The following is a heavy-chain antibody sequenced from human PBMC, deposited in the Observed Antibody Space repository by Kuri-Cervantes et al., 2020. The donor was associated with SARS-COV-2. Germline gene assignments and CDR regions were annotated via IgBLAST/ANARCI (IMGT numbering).Heavy chain of an antibody. D-gene: IGHD4-23*01. Sequence: ASVKVSCKASGYTFTGYYMHWVRQAPGQGLEWMGRINPNSGGTNYAQKFQSRVTMTRDTSISTAYMELSRLRSDDTAVYYCARDSGGLDAFDIWGRGTMVTVSS. J-gene: IGHJ3*02. CDR1: GYTFTGYY. V-gene: IGHV1-2*06. CDR2: INPNSGGT. CDR3: ARDSGGLDAFDI.